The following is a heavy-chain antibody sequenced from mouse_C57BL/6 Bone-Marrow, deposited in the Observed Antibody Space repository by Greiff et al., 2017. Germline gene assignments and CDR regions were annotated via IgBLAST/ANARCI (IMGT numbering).Heavy chain of an antibody. J-gene: IGHJ4*01. CDR1: GYSFTDYN. D-gene: IGHD3-2*02. CDR3: AAAQVRDYAMDD. CDR2: INPNYGTT. V-gene: IGHV1-39*01. Sequence: VQLQQSGPELVTPGASVKISCKASGYSFTDYNMNWVKQSNGKSLEWIGVINPNYGTTSYNQKFKGKATLTVDQSSSTAYMPLNSLTSEDSAVYYCAAAQVRDYAMDDWGQGTSVTVSS.